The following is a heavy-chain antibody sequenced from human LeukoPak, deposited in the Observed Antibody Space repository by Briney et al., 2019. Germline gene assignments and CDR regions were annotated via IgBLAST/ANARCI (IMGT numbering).Heavy chain of an antibody. CDR3: ARLWEGSGSYSRPNDC. D-gene: IGHD3-10*01. CDR1: GFTFSRYW. CDR2: IKEDGSEK. Sequence: PGGSLRLSCAASGFTFSRYWMSWVRQAPGMGLEWVADIKEDGSEKHYVKSVKGRFTISRDNARNSLYLQMNSLGVEDTAVYYCARLWEGSGSYSRPNDCWGQGTLVTVSS. J-gene: IGHJ4*02. V-gene: IGHV3-7*01.